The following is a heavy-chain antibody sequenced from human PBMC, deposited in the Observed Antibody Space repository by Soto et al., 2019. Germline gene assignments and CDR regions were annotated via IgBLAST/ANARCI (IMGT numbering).Heavy chain of an antibody. D-gene: IGHD3-10*01. V-gene: IGHV3-21*01. CDR2: ISSSSSYT. CDR3: ARERSSGSYLNWFDP. CDR1: GFTFSSYS. J-gene: IGHJ5*02. Sequence: GGSLRLSCAASGFTFSSYSMNWVRQAPGKGLEWVSSISSSSSYTYYADSVKGRFTISRDNAKNSLYLQMNSLRAEDTAVYYCARERSSGSYLNWFDPWGQGTLVTVSS.